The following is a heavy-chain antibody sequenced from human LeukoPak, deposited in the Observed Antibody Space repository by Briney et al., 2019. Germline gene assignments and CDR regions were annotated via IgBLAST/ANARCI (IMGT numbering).Heavy chain of an antibody. CDR3: ARDSGTTGEVKFDP. CDR2: INHSGST. J-gene: IGHJ5*02. Sequence: SETLSLTCAVYGGSFSGYYWSWIRQPPGKGLEWIGEINHSGSTNYNPSLKSRVTISVDTSKNQFSLKLSSVTAADTAIYYCARDSGTTGEVKFDPWGQGTLVTVSS. D-gene: IGHD3-10*01. V-gene: IGHV4-34*01. CDR1: GGSFSGYY.